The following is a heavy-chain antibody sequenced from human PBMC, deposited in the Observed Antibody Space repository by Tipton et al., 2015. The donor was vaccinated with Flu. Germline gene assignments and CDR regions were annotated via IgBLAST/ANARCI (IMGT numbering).Heavy chain of an antibody. Sequence: QMQLVQSGVEVKKPGASVKVSCKASGYTFSNYGITWVRQAPGQGLEWMGWISGYDGDTNYAEKLQGRVTMTTDTSTNTAYMELRSLKSDDTAMYYCARDRGSYNIHLEYHYYYGMDAWGQGTTVTVSS. CDR3: ARDRGSYNIHLEYHYYYGMDA. J-gene: IGHJ6*02. D-gene: IGHD1-26*01. CDR1: GYTFSNYG. V-gene: IGHV1-18*01. CDR2: ISGYDGDT.